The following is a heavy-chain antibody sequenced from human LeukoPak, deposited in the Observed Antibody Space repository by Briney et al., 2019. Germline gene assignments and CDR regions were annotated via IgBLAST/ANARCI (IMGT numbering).Heavy chain of an antibody. D-gene: IGHD3-22*01. Sequence: GGSLRLSCVASGFDFSKYNMNWVRQAPGKGLEWVSVIYSGGSTYYADSVKGRFTISRDNSKNTLYLQMNSLRAEDTAVYYCASRNYYDSSGLLDYWGQGTLVTVSS. CDR3: ASRNYYDSSGLLDY. J-gene: IGHJ4*02. CDR1: GFDFSKYN. CDR2: IYSGGST. V-gene: IGHV3-53*01.